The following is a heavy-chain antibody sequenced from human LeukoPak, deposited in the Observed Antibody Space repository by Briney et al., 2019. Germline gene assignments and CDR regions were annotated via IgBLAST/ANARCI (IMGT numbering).Heavy chain of an antibody. CDR1: GFTFSSYS. V-gene: IGHV3-48*04. J-gene: IGHJ4*02. CDR2: ISSSGSTI. D-gene: IGHD2/OR15-2a*01. CDR3: ARGRSILGYFDY. Sequence: PGGSLRLSCAASGFTFSSYSMNWVRQAPGKGLEWVSYISSSGSTIYYADSVKGRFTISRDNAKNSLYLQMNSLRAEDTAVYYCARGRSILGYFDYWGQGTLVTVSS.